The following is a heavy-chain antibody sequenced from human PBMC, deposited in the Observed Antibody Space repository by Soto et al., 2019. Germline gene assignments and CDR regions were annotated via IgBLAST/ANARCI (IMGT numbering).Heavy chain of an antibody. CDR3: ARMYLARFYDSSGYYDPDAFDI. V-gene: IGHV2-70*04. Sequence: SGPTLVNPTQTLTLTCVFSGFSLSTSGMRVSWIRQPPGKALEWLARIDWDDDKFYSTSLKTRLTISKDTSKNQVVLTMTNMDPVDTATYYCARMYLARFYDSSGYYDPDAFDIWGQGTMVTVSS. J-gene: IGHJ3*02. D-gene: IGHD3-22*01. CDR1: GFSLSTSGMR. CDR2: IDWDDDK.